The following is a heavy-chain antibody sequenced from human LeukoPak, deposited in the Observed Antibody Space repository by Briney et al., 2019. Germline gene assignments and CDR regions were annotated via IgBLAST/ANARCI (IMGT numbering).Heavy chain of an antibody. CDR2: IKSDGNIT. CDR1: GFTFSNYW. D-gene: IGHD3-3*01. Sequence: QPGGSLRLSCAASGFTFSNYWMYWVRQAPGKGLVWVSQIKSDGNITNYADSVKGRFTISRDNAKNTLFLQMNSLRAEDTAVYYCGRSGDFWSGSGVAYWGLGTLVTVSS. CDR3: GRSGDFWSGSGVAY. V-gene: IGHV3-74*01. J-gene: IGHJ4*02.